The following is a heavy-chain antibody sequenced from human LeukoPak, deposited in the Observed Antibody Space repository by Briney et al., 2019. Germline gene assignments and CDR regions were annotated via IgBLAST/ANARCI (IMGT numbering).Heavy chain of an antibody. D-gene: IGHD5-18*01. CDR2: IDPTDSYT. V-gene: IGHV5-10-1*01. J-gene: IGHJ3*02. Sequence: GGSLRLSCKGSGYSFTSYWISWVRQMPGKGLEGMGRIDPTDSYTNYSPSFQGHVTISADKSISPAYLQWSSLKASDTAMYYCARVPYSYGYQGAFDIWGQGTMVTVSS. CDR1: GYSFTSYW. CDR3: ARVPYSYGYQGAFDI.